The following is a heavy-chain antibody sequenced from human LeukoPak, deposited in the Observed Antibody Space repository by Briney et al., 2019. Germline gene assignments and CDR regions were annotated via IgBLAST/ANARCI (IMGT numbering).Heavy chain of an antibody. CDR2: IYYSGST. CDR3: AKTLRELSGGAFDI. CDR1: GGSISSYY. J-gene: IGHJ3*02. V-gene: IGHV4-59*08. D-gene: IGHD1-26*01. Sequence: SETLSPTCTVSGGSISSYYWSWIRQPPGKGLEWIGYIYYSGSTNYNPSLKSRVTISVDTSKNQFSLKLSSVTAADTAVYYCAKTLRELSGGAFDIWSQGTMVTVSS.